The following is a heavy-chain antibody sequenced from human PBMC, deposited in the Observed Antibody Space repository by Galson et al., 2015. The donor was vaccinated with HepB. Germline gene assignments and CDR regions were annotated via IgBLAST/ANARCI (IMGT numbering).Heavy chain of an antibody. J-gene: IGHJ4*02. Sequence: SLRLSCAASGFTFSSYTMNWVRQAPGKGLEWVSSISGSSRSIYYADSVKGRFTISRDNAKNSLFLQMNNLRAEDTAVYYCARNGDPDGYSYPYYFDYWGQGTLATVSS. CDR2: ISGSSRSI. D-gene: IGHD5-24*01. CDR3: ARNGDPDGYSYPYYFDY. V-gene: IGHV3-21*06. CDR1: GFTFSSYT.